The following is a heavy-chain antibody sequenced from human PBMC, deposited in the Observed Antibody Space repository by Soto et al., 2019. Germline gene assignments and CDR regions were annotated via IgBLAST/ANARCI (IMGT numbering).Heavy chain of an antibody. V-gene: IGHV4-30-2*01. Sequence: SETLSLTCAVSGGSISSGGYSWSWIRQPPGKGLEWVGDIYRSGSTYYNPSLKSRVTISVDRSKNQFSLKLSSVTAADTAVYYCARVPDRWGQGTLVTVSS. J-gene: IGHJ5*02. CDR1: GGSISSGGYS. CDR3: ARVPDR. CDR2: IYRSGST. D-gene: IGHD2-2*01.